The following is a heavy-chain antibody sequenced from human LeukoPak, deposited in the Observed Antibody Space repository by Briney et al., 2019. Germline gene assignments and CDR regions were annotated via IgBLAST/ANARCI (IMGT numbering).Heavy chain of an antibody. V-gene: IGHV4-61*01. CDR2: IYYSGST. CDR3: ARDRGSSSWYGFFGP. J-gene: IGHJ5*02. Sequence: SETLSLTCTVSGGSVSSGSYYWSWIRQPPGKGLEWIGYIYYSGSTNYNPSLKSRVTISVDKSKNQFSLKLSSVTAADTAVYYCARDRGSSSWYGFFGPWGQGTLVTVSS. CDR1: GGSVSSGSYY. D-gene: IGHD6-13*01.